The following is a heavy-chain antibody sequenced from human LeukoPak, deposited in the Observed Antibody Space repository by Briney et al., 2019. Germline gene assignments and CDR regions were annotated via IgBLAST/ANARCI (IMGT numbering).Heavy chain of an antibody. CDR2: ISSSSSYI. D-gene: IGHD2-15*01. V-gene: IGHV3-21*01. CDR1: GFTFSSYS. Sequence: GGSLRLSCAGSGFTFSSYSMNWVRQAPGKGLEWVSSISSSSSYIYYADSVKGRFTISRDNAKNSLYLQMNSLRAEDTAVYYCARDHGYCSGGSCYGYYFDYWGQGTLVTVSS. CDR3: ARDHGYCSGGSCYGYYFDY. J-gene: IGHJ4*02.